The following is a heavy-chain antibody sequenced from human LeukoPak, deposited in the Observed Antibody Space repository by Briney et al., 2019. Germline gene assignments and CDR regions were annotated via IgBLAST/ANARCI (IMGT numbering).Heavy chain of an antibody. V-gene: IGHV3-15*01. J-gene: IGHJ4*02. D-gene: IGHD3-22*01. Sequence: GGSLRLSCAASGFTFSNAWMSWVRQAPGKGLEWVGRIKSKTDGGTTDYAAPVKGRFTISRDDSKNTLYLQMNSLKTEDTAVYYCTTDYYYDTPFDYWGQGTLVTVSS. CDR3: TTDYYYDTPFDY. CDR2: IKSKTDGGTT. CDR1: GFTFSNAW.